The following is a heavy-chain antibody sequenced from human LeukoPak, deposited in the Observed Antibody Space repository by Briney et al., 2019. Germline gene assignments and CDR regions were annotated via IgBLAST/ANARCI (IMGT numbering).Heavy chain of an antibody. CDR3: ARDLERIVVVSLPSDY. CDR1: GYTFTSYA. J-gene: IGHJ4*02. Sequence: ASVKVSCKASGYTFTSYAMHWVRQAPGQRLEWMGWINAGNGNTKYSQKSQGRVTITRDTSASTAYMELSSLRSEDTAVYYCARDLERIVVVSLPSDYWGQGTLVTVSS. D-gene: IGHD2-21*01. CDR2: INAGNGNT. V-gene: IGHV1-3*01.